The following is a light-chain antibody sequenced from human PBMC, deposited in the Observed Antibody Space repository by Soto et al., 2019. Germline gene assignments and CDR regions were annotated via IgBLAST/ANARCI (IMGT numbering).Light chain of an antibody. V-gene: IGKV3-15*01. Sequence: EIVLTQSPATLSVSPGGKATLSCRASQSVSNNLAWFQQKPGQVPRLLIYGASNRATGVSARFSGSGSGTEFTLTISSLQSEDFAVYYCQQYHYWWTFGQGTKVDI. CDR2: GAS. CDR1: QSVSNN. CDR3: QQYHYWWT. J-gene: IGKJ1*01.